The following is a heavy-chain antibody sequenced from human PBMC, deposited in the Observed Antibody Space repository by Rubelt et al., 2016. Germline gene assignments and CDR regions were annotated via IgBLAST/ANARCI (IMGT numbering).Heavy chain of an antibody. V-gene: IGHV3-23*01. J-gene: IGHJ3*02. CDR3: AKVRRNYDFWSGYDAFDI. CDR2: ISGSGGST. Sequence: GQGLEWVSAISGSGGSTYYADSVKGRFTISRDNSKNTLYLQMNSLRAEDTAVYYCAKVRRNYDFWSGYDAFDIWGQGTMVTVSS. D-gene: IGHD3-3*01.